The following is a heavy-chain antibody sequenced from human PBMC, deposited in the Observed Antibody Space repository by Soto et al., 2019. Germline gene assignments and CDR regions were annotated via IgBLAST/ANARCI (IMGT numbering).Heavy chain of an antibody. Sequence: EVQLVESGGGLVQPGGSLGLSCSASGFTFRVYSMNWVRQAPGKGLEWVSYITSDERTIHYADSVKGRFTISRDNAKNSVYLQMTSLREEDTAVYYCARSVEGHFDFWGQGILVTVSS. J-gene: IGHJ4*01. V-gene: IGHV3-48*02. CDR3: ARSVEGHFDF. CDR2: ITSDERTI. CDR1: GFTFRVYS. D-gene: IGHD6-19*01.